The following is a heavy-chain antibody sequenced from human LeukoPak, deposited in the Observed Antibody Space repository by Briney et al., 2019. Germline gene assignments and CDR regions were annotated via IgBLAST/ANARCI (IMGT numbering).Heavy chain of an antibody. Sequence: PSETLSLTCAVYGGSFSGYYWSWIRQPPGKGLEWIGEINHSGSTNYNPSLKSRVTISVDTSKNQFSLKLSSVTAADTAVYYCARQYCTNGVCYKIFDYWGQGTLVTVSS. CDR1: GGSFSGYY. J-gene: IGHJ4*02. CDR2: INHSGST. D-gene: IGHD2-8*01. V-gene: IGHV4-34*01. CDR3: ARQYCTNGVCYKIFDY.